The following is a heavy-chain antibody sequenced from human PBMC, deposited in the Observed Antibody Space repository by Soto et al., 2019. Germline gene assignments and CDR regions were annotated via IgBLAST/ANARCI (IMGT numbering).Heavy chain of an antibody. CDR2: IIPIFGTA. V-gene: IGHV1-69*01. J-gene: IGHJ4*02. D-gene: IGHD4-17*01. Sequence: QVQLVQSGAEVKKPGSSVMVSCKASGGTFSSYAISWVRQAPGQGLEWMGGIIPIFGTANYAQKFQGRVTITADESTSTAYMELSSLRSEDTAVYYCASAHDYGDYSVAYYFDYWGQGTLVTVSS. CDR1: GGTFSSYA. CDR3: ASAHDYGDYSVAYYFDY.